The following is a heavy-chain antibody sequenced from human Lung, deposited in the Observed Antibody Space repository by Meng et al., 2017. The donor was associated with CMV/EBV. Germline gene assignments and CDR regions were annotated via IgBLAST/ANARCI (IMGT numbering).Heavy chain of an antibody. CDR1: GYTFRTYT. CDR2: ISTNTGPP. J-gene: IGHJ5*02. D-gene: IGHD1-1*01. V-gene: IGHV7-4-1*02. Sequence: QVQVVQLGYELKNPGASVVVSCKAFGYTFRTYTSNWVRKAQGRGLEWMGWISTNTGPPTYTQGFTGRVAFHFDTSVSTAYLQISSLNAEYSAVYYCARGGNFDPWGQGTLVTVPS. CDR3: ARGGNFDP.